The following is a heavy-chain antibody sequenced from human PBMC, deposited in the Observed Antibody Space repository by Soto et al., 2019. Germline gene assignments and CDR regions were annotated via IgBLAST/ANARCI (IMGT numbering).Heavy chain of an antibody. CDR2: IKSNADGGTT. CDR3: ATDLGRRSSVWFDY. V-gene: IGHV3-15*01. J-gene: IGHJ4*02. Sequence: EVQLVESGGDLVKPGGSLRISCTASGFTFTNAWMTWVRQVPGKGLEWVGRIKSNADGGTTDYPAPVKGRFTISRDESRNTVYLQMNSLKTDDTVVYYCATDLGRRSSVWFDYWGQGTLVTVSS. D-gene: IGHD2-2*01. CDR1: GFTFTNAW.